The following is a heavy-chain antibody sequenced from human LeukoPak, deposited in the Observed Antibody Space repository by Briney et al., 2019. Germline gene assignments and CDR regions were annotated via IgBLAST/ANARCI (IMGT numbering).Heavy chain of an antibody. CDR1: GFTFSSYS. D-gene: IGHD6-13*01. CDR2: ISSSSSYI. J-gene: IGHJ2*01. CDR3: ARGGYSSSWYPPYWYFDL. Sequence: PGGSLRLSCAASGFTFSSYSMNWVRQAPGKGLEWVSSISSSSSYIYYADSVKGRFTISRDNAENSLYLQMNSLRAEDTAVYHCARGGYSSSWYPPYWYFDLWGRGTLVTVSS. V-gene: IGHV3-21*01.